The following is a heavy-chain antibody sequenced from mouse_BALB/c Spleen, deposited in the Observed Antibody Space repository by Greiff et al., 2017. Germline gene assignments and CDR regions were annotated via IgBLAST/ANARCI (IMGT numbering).Heavy chain of an antibody. CDR2: IDPSDSYT. J-gene: IGHJ2*01. CDR3: AVRYSDY. Sequence: QVQLQQPGAELVKPGASVKLSCKASGYTFTSYWMHWVKQRPGQGLEWIGEIDPSDSYTNYNQKFKGKATLTVDKSSSTAYMQLSSLTSEDSAVYYCAVRYSDYWGQGTTLTVSS. V-gene: IGHV1-69*02. CDR1: GYTFTSYW.